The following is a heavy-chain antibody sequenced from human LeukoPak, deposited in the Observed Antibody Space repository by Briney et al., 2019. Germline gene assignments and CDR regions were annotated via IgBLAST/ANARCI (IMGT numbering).Heavy chain of an antibody. V-gene: IGHV4-59*01. Sequence: SETLSLTCTVSGGSISSYYWSWIRQPPGKGLEWIGYIYYSGSTNYNPSLKSRVTISVDTSKNQFSLKLSSVTAADTAVYYCARGLYSNSWRYWGQGTLVTVSS. CDR2: IYYSGST. CDR1: GGSISSYY. D-gene: IGHD6-13*01. CDR3: ARGLYSNSWRY. J-gene: IGHJ4*02.